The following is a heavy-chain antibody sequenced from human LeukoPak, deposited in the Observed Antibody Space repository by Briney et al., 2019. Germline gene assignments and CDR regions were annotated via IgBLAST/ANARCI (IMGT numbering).Heavy chain of an antibody. V-gene: IGHV3-23*01. D-gene: IGHD3-22*01. CDR1: GFIFSNYA. CDR3: ARDRYYDSSGYSNY. J-gene: IGHJ4*02. Sequence: GGSLRLACAASGFIFSNYAMSWVRQAPGKGLQWVSAFSGSGGSTYYADSVKGRFTISRDNSKNTLYLQMNSLRAEDTAVYYCARDRYYDSSGYSNYWGQGTLVTVSS. CDR2: FSGSGGST.